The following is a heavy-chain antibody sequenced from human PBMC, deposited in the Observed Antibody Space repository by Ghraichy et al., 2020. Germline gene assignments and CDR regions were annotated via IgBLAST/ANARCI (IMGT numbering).Heavy chain of an antibody. CDR1: RFTFSTSH. J-gene: IGHJ4*02. V-gene: IGHV3-69-1*01. CDR2: ISSSSTI. Sequence: GGSLRLSCAASRFTFSTSHMNWVRQAPGKGLEWVSYISSSSTIYYADSVKGRFTISRDNAKNSLYLQMNSLRDDDTAVYYCARGRTYNDYWGQGILVTVSS. D-gene: IGHD1-1*01. CDR3: ARGRTYNDY.